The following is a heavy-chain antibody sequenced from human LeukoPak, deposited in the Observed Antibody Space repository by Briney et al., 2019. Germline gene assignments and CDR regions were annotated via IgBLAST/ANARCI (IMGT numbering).Heavy chain of an antibody. V-gene: IGHV3-30*02. CDR2: IQFDGSHE. J-gene: IGHJ4*02. Sequence: PGGSLRLSCTASGFVFSTYGMHWVRQAPGKGLEWISFIQFDGSHEFYADSVKGRFIISRDNSKNTLYLQMNSLRTEDTSVYYCAEDQKLQPFHYWGQGTLVTVSS. CDR1: GFVFSTYG. CDR3: AEDQKLQPFHY. D-gene: IGHD2-15*01.